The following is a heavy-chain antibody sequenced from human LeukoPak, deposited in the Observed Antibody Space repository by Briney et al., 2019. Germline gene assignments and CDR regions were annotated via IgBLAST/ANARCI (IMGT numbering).Heavy chain of an antibody. V-gene: IGHV3-48*03. CDR3: AKGSKVVAPPEY. CDR1: GFTFSSYE. J-gene: IGHJ4*02. CDR2: ISSSGSTI. D-gene: IGHD2-15*01. Sequence: GGSLRLSCAASGFTFSSYEMNWVRQAPGKGLEWVSYISSSGSTIYYADSVKGRFTISRDNAKNSLYLQMNSLRAEDTAVYYCAKGSKVVAPPEYWGQGTLVTVSS.